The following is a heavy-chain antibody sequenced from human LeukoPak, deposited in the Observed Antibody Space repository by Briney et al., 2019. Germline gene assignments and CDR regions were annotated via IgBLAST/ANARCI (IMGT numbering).Heavy chain of an antibody. CDR2: TSYDGTRQ. J-gene: IGHJ4*02. CDR1: GFSFGSHA. CDR3: ARDWSEGSGSYIDY. Sequence: GGSLRLSCAASGFSFGSHAMHWVRQAPGKGLEWLVVTSYDGTRQYYADFVRGRFTISRENSKNTLYLHMNSLRVDDTAVYYCARDWSEGSGSYIDYWGQGALVTVSS. V-gene: IGHV3-30*04. D-gene: IGHD3-10*01.